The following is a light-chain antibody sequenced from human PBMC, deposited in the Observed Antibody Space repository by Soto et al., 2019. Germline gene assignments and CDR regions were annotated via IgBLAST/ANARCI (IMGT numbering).Light chain of an antibody. CDR2: EIN. J-gene: IGLJ1*01. CDR1: SSDVGAYDY. V-gene: IGLV2-8*01. Sequence: QSALTQPPSAAVSPGQSVTISCTGTSSDVGAYDYVSWYRQHPGKAPKLMIYEINKRPSGVPDRFSGSKSGNTASLTVSGLQAEDEADYYCSSFAGSNNFPYVSGTGTKVTVL. CDR3: SSFAGSNNFPYV.